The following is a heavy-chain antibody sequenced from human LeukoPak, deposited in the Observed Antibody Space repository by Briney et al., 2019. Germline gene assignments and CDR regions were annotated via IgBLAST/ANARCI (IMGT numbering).Heavy chain of an antibody. CDR1: GFTFSSYA. D-gene: IGHD3-22*01. J-gene: IGHJ3*02. V-gene: IGHV3-23*01. CDR2: ISGSGGST. Sequence: GGSLRLSCAASGFTFSSYAMSWVRQAPGKGLEWASAISGSGGSTYYADSVKGRFTISRDNSKNTLYLQMNSLRAEDTAMYYCARDLPSSGYWYRDAFDIWGRGTMVTVSS. CDR3: ARDLPSSGYWYRDAFDI.